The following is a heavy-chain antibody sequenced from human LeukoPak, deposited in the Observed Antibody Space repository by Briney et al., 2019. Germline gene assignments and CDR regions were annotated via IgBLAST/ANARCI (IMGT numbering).Heavy chain of an antibody. D-gene: IGHD3-22*01. CDR2: NSGSGGST. J-gene: IGHJ4*02. CDR1: GFTFSSYG. Sequence: GGSLRLSCAASGFTFSSYGMSWVRQAPGKGLEWVSSNSGSGGSTYYADSVKGRFTISRDNAKNSLYLQMNSLRAEDTAVYYCARDAGYYRGNFDYWGQGTLVTVSS. V-gene: IGHV3-23*01. CDR3: ARDAGYYRGNFDY.